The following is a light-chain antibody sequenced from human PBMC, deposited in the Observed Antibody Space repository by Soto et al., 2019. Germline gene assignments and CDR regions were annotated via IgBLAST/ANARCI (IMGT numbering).Light chain of an antibody. J-gene: IGKJ5*01. CDR1: RSVSNK. V-gene: IGKV3-15*01. CDR2: DTS. Sequence: EMVMTQSPATLAVSPGERCVRFCRSSRSVSNKLAWYQQKPGQAPRLLIYDTSTRATGIPARFSGSGSGTEFTLTISSLQSEDFAVYYCQQYSNWPPITFGQGTRLEIK. CDR3: QQYSNWPPIT.